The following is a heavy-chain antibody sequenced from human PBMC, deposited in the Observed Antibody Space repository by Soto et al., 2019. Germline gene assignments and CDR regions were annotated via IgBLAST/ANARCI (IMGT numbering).Heavy chain of an antibody. Sequence: QVQLVQSGAEVKKPGASVKVSCKASGYTFTSYGISWVRQAPGQGLEWMGWISAYNGNTNYAQKLQGRVTMTTDTSTSTAYMELRSLRSDYTAVYYCARGRITMVRGVIWGNWFDPWGQGTLVTVSS. CDR1: GYTFTSYG. CDR3: ARGRITMVRGVIWGNWFDP. D-gene: IGHD3-10*01. V-gene: IGHV1-18*01. CDR2: ISAYNGNT. J-gene: IGHJ5*02.